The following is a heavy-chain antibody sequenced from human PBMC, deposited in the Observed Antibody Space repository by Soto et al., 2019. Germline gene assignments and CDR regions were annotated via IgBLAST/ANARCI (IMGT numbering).Heavy chain of an antibody. Sequence: PGGSLRLSCAASGFTFSSYAMSWVRQAPGKRLEWVSGVSGRGSSIFYADSVKGRFTISRDISKNTLYLQMNSLRAEDTAVYYCARDRAYTSWTTFDPWGQGTLVTVSS. CDR1: GFTFSSYA. V-gene: IGHV3-23*01. J-gene: IGHJ5*02. CDR3: ARDRAYTSWTTFDP. D-gene: IGHD2-2*01. CDR2: VSGRGSSI.